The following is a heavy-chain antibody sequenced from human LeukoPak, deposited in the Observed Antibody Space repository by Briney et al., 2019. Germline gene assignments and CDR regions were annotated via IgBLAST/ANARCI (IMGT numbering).Heavy chain of an antibody. CDR1: GFTFSSYS. J-gene: IGHJ5*02. D-gene: IGHD1-26*01. CDR3: ARDDVVGALAGNWFDP. Sequence: GGSLRLSCAASGFTFSSYSMNWVRQAPGKGLEWVSSISSSSSYIYYADSVKGRFTISRDNAKNSLYLQMNSLRAEDTAVYYCARDDVVGALAGNWFDPWGQGTLVTVSS. CDR2: ISSSSSYI. V-gene: IGHV3-21*04.